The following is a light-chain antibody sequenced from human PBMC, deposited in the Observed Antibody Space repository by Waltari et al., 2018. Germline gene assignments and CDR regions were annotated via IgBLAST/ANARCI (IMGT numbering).Light chain of an antibody. CDR2: DVS. V-gene: IGLV2-14*03. J-gene: IGLJ3*02. CDR3: SSYTSSSTLWV. CDR1: SSDVGGYNY. Sequence: QSALTQPASVSGSPGQSITISCTGTSSDVGGYNYVSWYQQHPGNAPKLMIYDVSNRPSGGSNRFSGSKSGNTASLTISGLQAEDEADYYCSSYTSSSTLWVFGGGTKLTVL.